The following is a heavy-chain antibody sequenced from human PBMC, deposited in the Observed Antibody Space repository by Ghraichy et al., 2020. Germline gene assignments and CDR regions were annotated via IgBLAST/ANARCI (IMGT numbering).Heavy chain of an antibody. V-gene: IGHV1-58*01. Sequence: SVKVSCKASGFTFTSSAVQWVRQARGQRLEWIGSIVVGSGNTNYAQKFQERVTISRDMSTSTAYMELSSLRFEDTAVYYCAAGRHGDFLFDYWGQGTLVTVSS. J-gene: IGHJ4*02. CDR1: GFTFTSSA. CDR2: IVVGSGNT. D-gene: IGHD2-21*02. CDR3: AAGRHGDFLFDY.